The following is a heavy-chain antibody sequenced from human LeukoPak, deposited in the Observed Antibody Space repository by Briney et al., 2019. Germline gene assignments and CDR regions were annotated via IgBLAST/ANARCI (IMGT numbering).Heavy chain of an antibody. J-gene: IGHJ6*02. Sequence: PGGSLRLSCAASGFTFSSYWRHWVRQAPGKGLVGVSRINSDGSSTIYADSVKGRFTISRDNAKNTLYLQMNSLRAEDTAVYYCARSYCGGDCRPTYYYYYGMDVWGQGTTVTVSS. V-gene: IGHV3-74*01. CDR2: INSDGSST. CDR3: ARSYCGGDCRPTYYYYYGMDV. CDR1: GFTFSSYW. D-gene: IGHD2-21*02.